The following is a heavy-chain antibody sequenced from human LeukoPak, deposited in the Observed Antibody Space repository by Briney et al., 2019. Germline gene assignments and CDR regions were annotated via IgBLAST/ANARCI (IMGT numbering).Heavy chain of an antibody. CDR1: GYTFTSYG. D-gene: IGHD6-19*01. V-gene: IGHV1-18*01. Sequence: ASVRVSCKASGYTFTSYGISWVRQAPGRGLEWMGWISGYNGDTNYAQKLQGRVTMTTDTSTSTVYMELRSLRSDDTAVYFCARIAVAGHFDHWGQGTLVTVSS. CDR3: ARIAVAGHFDH. CDR2: ISGYNGDT. J-gene: IGHJ4*02.